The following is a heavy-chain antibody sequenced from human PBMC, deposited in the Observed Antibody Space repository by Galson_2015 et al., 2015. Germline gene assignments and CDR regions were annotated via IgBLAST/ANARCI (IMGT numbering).Heavy chain of an antibody. CDR1: GFTFSIYA. D-gene: IGHD6-19*01. CDR2: LSANGGNT. J-gene: IGHJ4*02. CDR3: AKGRRIAVATTQFDY. Sequence: SLRLCCAASGFTFSIYAMTWVRQTPGKGLEWVSALSANGGNTYYADSVKGRFTISRDNSKNTLFLQMNSLRAEDTAMYYCAKGRRIAVATTQFDYWGQGILVTVSS. V-gene: IGHV3-23*01.